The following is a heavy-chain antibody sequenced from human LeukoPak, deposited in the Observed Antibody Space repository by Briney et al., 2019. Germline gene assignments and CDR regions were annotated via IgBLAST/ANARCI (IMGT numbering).Heavy chain of an antibody. CDR1: GFTFSSYG. V-gene: IGHV3-23*01. CDR3: ARVYAYYYDSSGYYDY. J-gene: IGHJ4*02. Sequence: VGTLRLSCAASGFTFSSYGMSWVRQAPGKGLEWVSAISGSGGSAYYADSVKGRSTISRDNSKNTLYLQVNSLRAEDTAVYYCARVYAYYYDSSGYYDYWGQGTLVTVSS. CDR2: ISGSGGSA. D-gene: IGHD3-22*01.